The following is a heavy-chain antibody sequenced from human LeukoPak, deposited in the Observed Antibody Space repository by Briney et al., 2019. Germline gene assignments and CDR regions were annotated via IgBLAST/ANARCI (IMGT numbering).Heavy chain of an antibody. V-gene: IGHV1-2*02. CDR3: ARGVTMIVVVMLD. CDR1: GYTFTGYY. J-gene: IGHJ4*02. CDR2: INPNSGGT. D-gene: IGHD3-22*01. Sequence: ASVKVSCKASGYTFTGYYMHWVRQAPGQGLEWMGWINPNSGGTNSAQKFQGRVTMTRDTSISTAYMELSRLRSDDTAVYYCARGVTMIVVVMLDWGQGTLVTVSS.